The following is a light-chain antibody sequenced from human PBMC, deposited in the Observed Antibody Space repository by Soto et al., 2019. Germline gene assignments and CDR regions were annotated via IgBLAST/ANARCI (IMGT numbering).Light chain of an antibody. CDR1: QSIGDS. CDR2: AAS. V-gene: IGKV1-39*01. CDR3: QQSYSTPPT. J-gene: IGKJ1*01. Sequence: QMNQSPSTLSAFIGDRVPIPCRASQSIGDSLAWYQQKPGKAPKLLIYAASSLQSGVPSRFSGSASGTDFTLTISSLQPEDFATYYCQQSYSTPPTFGQGTKVDIK.